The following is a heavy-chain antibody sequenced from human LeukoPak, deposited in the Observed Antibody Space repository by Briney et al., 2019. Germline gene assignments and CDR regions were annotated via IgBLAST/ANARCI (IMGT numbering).Heavy chain of an antibody. J-gene: IGHJ4*02. CDR3: ARDRDHGGGNEKLDY. Sequence: SVKVSCKASGGTFSSYAISWVRQAPGQGLEWMGGIIPIFGTANYAQKFQGRVTITADESTSTAYMELSSLRSEDTAVYYCARDRDHGGGNEKLDYWGQGTLVTVSS. V-gene: IGHV1-69*13. CDR2: IIPIFGTA. D-gene: IGHD1-26*01. CDR1: GGTFSSYA.